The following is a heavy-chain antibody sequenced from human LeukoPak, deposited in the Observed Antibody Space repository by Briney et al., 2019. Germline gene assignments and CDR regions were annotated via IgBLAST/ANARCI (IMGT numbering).Heavy chain of an antibody. CDR3: ARGSITMVRGVIKHYYYYMDV. J-gene: IGHJ6*03. CDR1: GYTFTSYY. CDR2: INPTGGST. D-gene: IGHD3-10*01. Sequence: ASVKVSCKASGYTFTSYYMHWVRQAPGEGLEWMGIINPTGGSTSYAQKFQGRVTMTRDTSTSTVYMELSSLRSEDTAVYYCARGSITMVRGVIKHYYYYMDVWGKGTTVTISS. V-gene: IGHV1-46*01.